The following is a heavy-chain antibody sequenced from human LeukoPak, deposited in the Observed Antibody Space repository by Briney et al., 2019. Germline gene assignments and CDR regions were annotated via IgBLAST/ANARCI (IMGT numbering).Heavy chain of an antibody. CDR2: INSNGGRT. J-gene: IGHJ4*02. CDR1: GFTFTNYA. Sequence: GGSLRLSCSTSGFTFTNYAMHWVRQAPGKGLEYVSAINSNGGRTNYADSVKGRFTIPRDNSKNTLYLQMSSLRVEDTAVYYCVKVRYSSSFFFDYWGQGTLVTVSS. CDR3: VKVRYSSSFFFDY. D-gene: IGHD6-6*01. V-gene: IGHV3-64D*09.